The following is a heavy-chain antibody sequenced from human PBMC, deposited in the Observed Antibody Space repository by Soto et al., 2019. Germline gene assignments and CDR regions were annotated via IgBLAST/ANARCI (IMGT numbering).Heavy chain of an antibody. J-gene: IGHJ5*02. V-gene: IGHV3-33*01. D-gene: IGHD3-22*01. CDR1: GFTFSSYG. Sequence: GGSLRLSCAASGFTFSSYGMHWVRQAPGKGLEWVAVIWYDGSNKYYADSVKGRFTISRDNSKNTLYLQMNSLRAEDTAVYYCARDNYYDSSGYYREYNWFDPWGQGTLVTVSS. CDR3: ARDNYYDSSGYYREYNWFDP. CDR2: IWYDGSNK.